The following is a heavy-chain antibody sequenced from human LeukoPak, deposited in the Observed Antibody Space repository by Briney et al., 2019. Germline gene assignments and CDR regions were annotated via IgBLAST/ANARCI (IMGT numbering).Heavy chain of an antibody. V-gene: IGHV4-39*01. CDR1: GGSISSSSYY. Sequence: PSETLSLTCTVSGGSISSSSYYWGWIRQPPGKGLEWIGNIFYSGSTYYNPSLKNRVTISVDTSKNQFSLKVNSVTAADTAVYYCVQYCSGGGCYFNWFDPWGQGTLVIVPS. CDR3: VQYCSGGGCYFNWFDP. J-gene: IGHJ5*02. CDR2: IFYSGST. D-gene: IGHD2-15*01.